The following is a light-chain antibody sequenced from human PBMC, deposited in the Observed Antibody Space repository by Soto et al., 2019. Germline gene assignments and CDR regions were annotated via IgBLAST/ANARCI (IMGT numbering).Light chain of an antibody. V-gene: IGLV1-40*01. CDR1: SSNIGAGYD. CDR3: QSYDSSLRLV. J-gene: IGLJ2*01. Sequence: QSVLTQPPSVSGAPGQRVTISCTGSSSNIGAGYDVHWYQQLPGTAPKLLIYGNINRPSGVPDRFSGSKSGTSASLAITGLQAEDEADYYCQSYDSSLRLVFGGGTKVTVL. CDR2: GNI.